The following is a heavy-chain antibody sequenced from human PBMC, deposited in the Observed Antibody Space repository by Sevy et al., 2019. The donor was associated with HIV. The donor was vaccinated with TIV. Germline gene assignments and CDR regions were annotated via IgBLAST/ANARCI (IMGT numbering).Heavy chain of an antibody. J-gene: IGHJ3*02. CDR1: GFTFDDYG. V-gene: IGHV3-20*04. D-gene: IGHD2-15*01. Sequence: GGSLRLSCAASGFTFDDYGMSWVRQAPGKGLEWVSGINWNGGSTGYADSVKGRFTISRDNAKNSLYLQMNSLRAEDTALSYCARVLYCSGGSCYGAFDIWGQGTMVTVSS. CDR3: ARVLYCSGGSCYGAFDI. CDR2: INWNGGST.